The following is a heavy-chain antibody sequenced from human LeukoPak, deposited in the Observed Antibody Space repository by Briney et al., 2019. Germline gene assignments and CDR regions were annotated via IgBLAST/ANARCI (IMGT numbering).Heavy chain of an antibody. Sequence: SETLSLTCAVSGGSISSSNWWSWVRQPPGKGLEWIGEIYHSGSTNYNPSLKSRVTISVDKSKNQFSLKLSSVTAADTAVYYCARDPYGSGSRSDYWGQGTLVTVSS. J-gene: IGHJ4*02. V-gene: IGHV4-4*02. CDR2: IYHSGST. D-gene: IGHD3-10*01. CDR1: GGSISSSNW. CDR3: ARDPYGSGSRSDY.